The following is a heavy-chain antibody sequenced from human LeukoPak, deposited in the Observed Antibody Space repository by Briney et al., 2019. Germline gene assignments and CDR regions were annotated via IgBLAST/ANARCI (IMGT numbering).Heavy chain of an antibody. D-gene: IGHD3-10*01. CDR2: IRYDGSNK. CDR1: GFTFSTYG. J-gene: IGHJ4*02. CDR3: AKERITMIRGVIELDY. Sequence: GGSLRLSCAASGFTFSTYGIHWVRQAPGKGLEWVAFIRYDGSNKYYADSVKGRFTISRDNSKNSLYLEMNSLRAEDTAVYYCAKERITMIRGVIELDYWGQGTLVTVSS. V-gene: IGHV3-30*02.